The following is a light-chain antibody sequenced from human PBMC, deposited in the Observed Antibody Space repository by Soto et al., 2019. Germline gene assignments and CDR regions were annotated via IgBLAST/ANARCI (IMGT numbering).Light chain of an antibody. V-gene: IGKV2-28*01. CDR2: LGS. Sequence: DIVMTQSPLSQPVTPGEPASISCRSSQSLLHSNGYNYLDWYLQKPGQSPQLLIYLGSNRASGVPDRFSGSGSGTDFTLKISRVEAEDVGVYYSMQALQTPITFGQGTRLEIK. CDR1: QSLLHSNGYNY. CDR3: MQALQTPIT. J-gene: IGKJ5*01.